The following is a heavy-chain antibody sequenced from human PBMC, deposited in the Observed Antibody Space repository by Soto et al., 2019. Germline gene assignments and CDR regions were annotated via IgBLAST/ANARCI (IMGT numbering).Heavy chain of an antibody. V-gene: IGHV2-5*01. CDR1: GFSLSTSGVG. CDR3: AHKSYWYSSGWYLCLSWCDP. CDR2: IYWYADK. Sequence: QVTLKESGPTLVKPTQTLTLTCTFSGFSLSTSGVGVGWIRQPPGKALERLALIYWYADKRYSPSLKSRLTITKYTPKNQVVLTMTNIDTVDTATYYFAHKSYWYSSGWYLCLSWCDPWGQGSLVTVS. D-gene: IGHD6-19*01. J-gene: IGHJ5*02.